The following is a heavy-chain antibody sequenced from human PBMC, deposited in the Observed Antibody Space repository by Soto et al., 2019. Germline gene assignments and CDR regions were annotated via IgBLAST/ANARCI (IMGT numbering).Heavy chain of an antibody. V-gene: IGHV1-3*01. CDR1: GYTFTSYA. D-gene: IGHD4-17*01. CDR2: INAGNGNT. J-gene: IGHJ6*03. CDR3: ARDLRLLRYYDMDV. Sequence: ASVKVSCKASGYTFTSYAMHWVRQAPGQRLEWMGWINAGNGNTKYSQKFQGRVTITRDTSASTAYMKLSSLRSEDTAVYYCARDLRLLRYYDMDVWGKGTTVTVSS.